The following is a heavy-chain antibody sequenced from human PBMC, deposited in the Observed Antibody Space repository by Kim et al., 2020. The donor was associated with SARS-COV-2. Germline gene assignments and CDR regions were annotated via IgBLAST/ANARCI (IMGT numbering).Heavy chain of an antibody. D-gene: IGHD1-26*01. CDR1: GFTFSSYA. CDR3: AMGEVGATFYYYYGMDV. CDR2: ISGSGGST. V-gene: IGHV3-23*01. J-gene: IGHJ6*02. Sequence: GGSLRLSCAASGFTFSSYAMSWVRQAPGKGLEWVSAISGSGGSTYYADSVKGRFTISRDNSKNTLYLQMNSLRAEDTAVYYCAMGEVGATFYYYYGMDVWGQGTTVTVSS.